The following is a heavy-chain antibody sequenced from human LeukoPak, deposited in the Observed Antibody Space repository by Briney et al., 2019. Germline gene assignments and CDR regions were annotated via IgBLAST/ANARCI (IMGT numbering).Heavy chain of an antibody. CDR3: AKGAIFGVVENYYYYYYMDV. D-gene: IGHD3-3*01. CDR1: GLTFSNFA. CDR2: ISGNGGRM. Sequence: GGSLRLSCAASGLTFSNFAMSWVRQAPGKGLEWVSGISGNGGRMYYADSVKGRFTISRDNSKNTLYLQMNSLRAEDTAVYYCAKGAIFGVVENYYYYYYMDVWGKGTTVTVSS. J-gene: IGHJ6*03. V-gene: IGHV3-23*01.